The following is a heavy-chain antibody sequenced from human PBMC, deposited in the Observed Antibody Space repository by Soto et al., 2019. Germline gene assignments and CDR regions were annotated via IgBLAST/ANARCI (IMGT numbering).Heavy chain of an antibody. D-gene: IGHD3-10*01. CDR3: TRPPHGSDGAF. CDR2: IYPHDSDT. V-gene: IGHV5-51*01. Sequence: GEYLKISCKGSGYSFPNYWIGWVRQMPGKGLEWMAMIYPHDSDTRYSPSFQGRVTISADKSGSTVFLQWSSLKASDTAMYYCTRPPHGSDGAFWGQGTQVTVSS. CDR1: GYSFPNYW. J-gene: IGHJ4*02.